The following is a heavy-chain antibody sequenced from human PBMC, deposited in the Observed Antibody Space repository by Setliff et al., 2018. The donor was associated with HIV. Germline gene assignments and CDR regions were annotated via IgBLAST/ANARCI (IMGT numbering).Heavy chain of an antibody. Sequence: GGSLRLSCAVSGFTFEDYGMTWVRQAPGKGLEWVSGINWNGDNTGYADSVKGRFTISRDNAKNSLYLQLNSLRAEDTAVYYCARDQVAVDSVARWRKEYFMDVWGKGTTVTVSS. CDR2: INWNGDNT. CDR1: GFTFEDYG. V-gene: IGHV3-20*04. J-gene: IGHJ6*03. CDR3: ARDQVAVDSVARWRKEYFMDV. D-gene: IGHD5-12*01.